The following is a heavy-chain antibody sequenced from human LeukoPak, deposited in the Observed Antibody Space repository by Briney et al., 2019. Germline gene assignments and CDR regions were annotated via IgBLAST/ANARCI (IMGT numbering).Heavy chain of an antibody. V-gene: IGHV3-74*01. CDR2: IVSDGSHT. CDR1: GFTFSSHW. Sequence: GGSLRLSCAASGFTFSSHWMHWVRQAPGKGLEWLSRIVSDGSHTFCADSVKGRFTISRDNAKNTLSLQMNSLRVDDTAVYYCARDRGGDDAFDLWGHGTMVTVSS. D-gene: IGHD2-21*01. CDR3: ARDRGGDDAFDL. J-gene: IGHJ3*01.